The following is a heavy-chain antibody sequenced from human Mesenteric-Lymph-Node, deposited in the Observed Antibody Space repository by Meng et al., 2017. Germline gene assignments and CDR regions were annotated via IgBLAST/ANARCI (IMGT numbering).Heavy chain of an antibody. CDR2: IYHSGST. CDR1: GGSLSSRNW. J-gene: IGHJ4*02. Sequence: QGPLQGSGPGLVKPSGTLSLPWAVSGGSLSSRNWWSWVRQPPGKGLEWIGEIYHSGSTNYNPSLKSRVTISVDESKNQFSLRLSSVTAADTAVYYCARVGAYCGGDCYHPRWGQGTLVTVSS. CDR3: ARVGAYCGGDCYHPR. V-gene: IGHV4-4*02. D-gene: IGHD2-21*02.